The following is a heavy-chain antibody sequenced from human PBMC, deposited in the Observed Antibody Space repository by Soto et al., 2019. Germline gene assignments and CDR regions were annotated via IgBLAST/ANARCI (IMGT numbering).Heavy chain of an antibody. D-gene: IGHD3-10*01. Sequence: PSETLSLTCSVSGGSISSSSYFWGWIRQPPGQGLEWIGCMCYDGSNYYNPSLRSRVTVSLDTSKNQFSLNLSSVTAADTALYYCARQGFGPLHGLVDVWGQGTTVTVSS. V-gene: IGHV4-39*01. CDR3: ARQGFGPLHGLVDV. J-gene: IGHJ6*02. CDR1: GGSISSSSYF. CDR2: MCYDGSN.